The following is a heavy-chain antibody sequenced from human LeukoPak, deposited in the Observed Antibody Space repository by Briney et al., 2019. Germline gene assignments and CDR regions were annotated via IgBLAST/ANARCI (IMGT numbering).Heavy chain of an antibody. D-gene: IGHD1-26*01. V-gene: IGHV3-7*01. J-gene: IGHJ4*02. Sequence: GSLRLSCAAFGFTFSSYWMSWVRQAPGKGLEWVANIKQDGSEKYYVDSVKGRFTISRDNAKNSLYLQMNSLRAEDTAVYYCARVRSGSYGTGYYFDYWGQGTLVTVSS. CDR3: ARVRSGSYGTGYYFDY. CDR2: IKQDGSEK. CDR1: GFTFSSYW.